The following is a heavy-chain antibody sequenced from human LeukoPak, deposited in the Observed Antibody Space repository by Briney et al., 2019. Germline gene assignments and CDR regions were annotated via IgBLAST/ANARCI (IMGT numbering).Heavy chain of an antibody. CDR2: IYYSGST. CDR3: ARHSPTYCGGDCYSPPIDY. V-gene: IGHV4-59*08. CDR1: GGSISSYY. J-gene: IGHJ4*02. D-gene: IGHD2-21*02. Sequence: SETLSLTCTVSGGSISSYYWSWIQQPPGKGLEWIGYIYYSGSTNYNPSLKSRVTISVDTSKNQFSLKLSSVTAADTAVYYCARHSPTYCGGDCYSPPIDYWGQGTLVTVSS.